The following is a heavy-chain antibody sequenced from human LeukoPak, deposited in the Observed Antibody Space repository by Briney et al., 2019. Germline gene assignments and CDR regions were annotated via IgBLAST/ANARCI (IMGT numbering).Heavy chain of an antibody. CDR2: INHSGST. CDR3: ARVEMATSLPDY. J-gene: IGHJ4*02. CDR1: GGSFSGYY. D-gene: IGHD5-24*01. V-gene: IGHV4-34*01. Sequence: SETLSLTCAVYGGSFSGYYWSWIRQPPGKGLEWIGEINHSGSTNYNPSLKSRVTMSVDTSKNQFSLRLSSVTAADTAVYYCARVEMATSLPDYWGQGTLVTVSS.